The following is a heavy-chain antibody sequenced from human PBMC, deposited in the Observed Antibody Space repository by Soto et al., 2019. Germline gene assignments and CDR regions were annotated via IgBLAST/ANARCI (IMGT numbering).Heavy chain of an antibody. Sequence: GASVKVSCKASGYTFTAYYIHWVRQAPGHGLEWMGIINSNGGRTTYAQKFQDRVTMTRDTSTSTAYMDLSRLRSDDTAVYYCARPKLPGYDILTGSDYWGQGTLVTVSS. CDR2: INSNGGRT. D-gene: IGHD3-9*01. CDR3: ARPKLPGYDILTGSDY. CDR1: GYTFTAYY. V-gene: IGHV1-2*02. J-gene: IGHJ4*02.